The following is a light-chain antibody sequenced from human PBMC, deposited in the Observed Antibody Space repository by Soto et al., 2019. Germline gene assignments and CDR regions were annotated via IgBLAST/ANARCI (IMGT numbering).Light chain of an antibody. Sequence: EVVVTQSRGPLSWSSGDRATLSRRSSQSVSSYLAWYQQKPGQAPRLLIYDASNRATGIPARFSGSGSGTDFTLTISSLEPEDFAVYYCQQRSNWPPITFGQGTRLEI. J-gene: IGKJ5*01. CDR3: QQRSNWPPIT. CDR2: DAS. CDR1: QSVSSY. V-gene: IGKV3-11*01.